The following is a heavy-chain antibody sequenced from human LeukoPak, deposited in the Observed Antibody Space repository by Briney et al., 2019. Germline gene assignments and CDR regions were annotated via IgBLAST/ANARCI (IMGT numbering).Heavy chain of an antibody. V-gene: IGHV1-24*01. CDR1: GYTLTELS. Sequence: GASVKVSCKVSGYTLTELSMHWVRQAPGKGLEWMGGFDPEDGETIYAQKFQGRVTMTEDTSTDTAYMELSSLRSEDTAVYYCATATYCSRTSCYPHWGQGTLVTVSS. CDR3: ATATYCSRTSCYPH. D-gene: IGHD2-2*01. CDR2: FDPEDGET. J-gene: IGHJ4*02.